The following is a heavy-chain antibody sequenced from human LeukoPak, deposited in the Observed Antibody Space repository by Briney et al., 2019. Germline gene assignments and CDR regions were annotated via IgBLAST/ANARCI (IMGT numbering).Heavy chain of an antibody. Sequence: GGSLRLSCAASGFTFSSYAMHWVRQAPGKGLEWVAVISYDGSNKYYADSVKGRFTISRDNSKNTLYLQMNSLRAEDTAVYYCARGRGGSVVGATVHWGQGTLVTVSS. D-gene: IGHD1-26*01. J-gene: IGHJ4*02. V-gene: IGHV3-30-3*01. CDR2: ISYDGSNK. CDR3: ARGRGGSVVGATVH. CDR1: GFTFSSYA.